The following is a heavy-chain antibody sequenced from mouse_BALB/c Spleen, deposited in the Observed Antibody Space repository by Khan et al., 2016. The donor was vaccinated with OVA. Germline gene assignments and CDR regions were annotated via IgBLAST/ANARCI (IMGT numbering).Heavy chain of an antibody. V-gene: IGHV3-5*02. D-gene: IGHD1-1*01. J-gene: IGHJ1*01. CDR3: ARHYGSLYWYFDV. CDR1: GISITSGNYR. Sequence: EVQLVESGPGLVKPSQTVSLTCTVTGISITSGNYRWSWIRQFPGNKLEWIGNIYYSGTVTYTPSLTSRTTITRDTSKNQFFLEMNSLTAEDTATYYCARHYGSLYWYFDVWGAGTTVTVSS. CDR2: IYYSGTV.